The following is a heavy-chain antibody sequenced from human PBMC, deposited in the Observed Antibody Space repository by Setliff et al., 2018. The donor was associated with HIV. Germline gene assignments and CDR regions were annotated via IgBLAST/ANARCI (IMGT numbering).Heavy chain of an antibody. Sequence: PGGSLRLSCAASGFMFGVDWMSWVRQTPGKGLEWVASVTPDGGDKYYVDSVKGRFTISRDNAKNSLYVQMNSLRPEDTAVYYCARDRHTSWSLEYWGRGTLVTVSS. CDR1: GFMFGVDW. CDR3: ARDRHTSWSLEY. D-gene: IGHD3-3*01. J-gene: IGHJ4*02. V-gene: IGHV3-7*01. CDR2: VTPDGGDK.